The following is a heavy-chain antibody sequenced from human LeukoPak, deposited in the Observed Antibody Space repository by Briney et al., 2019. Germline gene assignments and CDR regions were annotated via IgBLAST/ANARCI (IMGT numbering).Heavy chain of an antibody. Sequence: ASVKVSCKASGGTFTSYAITWVRQAPGQGLEWMGGIIPIFGTANYAQKFQGRVTITTDESTSTAYMELSSLRSEDTAVYYCARRSGLDDFWSGPYYYMDVWGKGTTVTVSS. J-gene: IGHJ6*03. CDR3: ARRSGLDDFWSGPYYYMDV. CDR1: GGTFTSYA. CDR2: IIPIFGTA. D-gene: IGHD3-3*01. V-gene: IGHV1-69*05.